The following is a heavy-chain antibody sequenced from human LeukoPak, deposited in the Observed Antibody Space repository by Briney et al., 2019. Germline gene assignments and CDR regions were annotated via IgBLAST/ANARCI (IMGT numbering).Heavy chain of an antibody. CDR3: ARDPPVYGDYLNYYYMDV. CDR2: IIPIFGTA. CDR1: GYTFTGYY. V-gene: IGHV1-69*05. Sequence: SVKVSCKASGYTFTGYYMHWVRQAPGQGLEWMGRIIPIFGTADYAQKFQGRVTITTDESTSTAYMELSSLRSEDTAVYYCARDPPVYGDYLNYYYMDVWGKGTTVTVSS. D-gene: IGHD4-17*01. J-gene: IGHJ6*03.